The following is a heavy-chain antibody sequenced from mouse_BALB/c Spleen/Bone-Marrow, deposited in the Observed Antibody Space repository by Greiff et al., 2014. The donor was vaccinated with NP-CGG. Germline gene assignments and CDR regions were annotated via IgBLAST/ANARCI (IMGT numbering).Heavy chain of an antibody. CDR3: ASGNHYYAMDY. Sequence: VQRVESGAELVRPGVSVKISCKGSGYTFTDYAMHWVKQSHAKSLEWIGVISTYYGDASYNQKFKGKATMTVDKSSSTAYMKLARLTSEDSAIYYCASGNHYYAMDYWGQGTSVTVSS. CDR2: ISTYYGDA. CDR1: GYTFTDYA. J-gene: IGHJ4*01. D-gene: IGHD2-1*01. V-gene: IGHV1S137*01.